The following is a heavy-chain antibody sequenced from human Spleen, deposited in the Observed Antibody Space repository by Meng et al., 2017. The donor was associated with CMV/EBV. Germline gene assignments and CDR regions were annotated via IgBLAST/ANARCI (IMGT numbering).Heavy chain of an antibody. J-gene: IGHJ4*02. Sequence: SGFTFSTYTINWVRQAPGKGLEWVSSISSGGSYIYYADSVKGRFTISRDNAKNSLYLQMNSLTAEDTAIYYCSRRSGGLTGDLSGDCWGQGTLVTVSS. CDR3: SRRSGGLTGDLSGDC. CDR2: ISSGGSYI. V-gene: IGHV3-21*01. D-gene: IGHD7-27*01. CDR1: GFTFSTYT.